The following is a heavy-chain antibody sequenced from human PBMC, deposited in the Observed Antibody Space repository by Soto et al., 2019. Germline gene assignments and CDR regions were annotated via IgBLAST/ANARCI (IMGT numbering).Heavy chain of an antibody. Sequence: QVQLVQSGAEVRKPGASVTVSCRSSGDSFNDYYIHWVRQAPGQGFEWMGWINRNGGVTKYAQKFQGWVSMTRDTSIRTVYMQLSRLRSDDTAVYYCARESGGATATLDYYYFYMDVWGTGTTVTVSS. CDR2: INRNGGVT. CDR3: ARESGGATATLDYYYFYMDV. V-gene: IGHV1-2*04. J-gene: IGHJ6*03. D-gene: IGHD5-12*01. CDR1: GDSFNDYY.